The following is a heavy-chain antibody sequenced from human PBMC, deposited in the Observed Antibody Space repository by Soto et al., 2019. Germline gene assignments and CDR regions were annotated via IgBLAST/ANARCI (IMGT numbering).Heavy chain of an antibody. CDR2: ISAYNGNT. Sequence: ASVKVSCKASGYTFTSYGISWVRQAPGQGLEWMGWISAYNGNTNYAQKLQGRVTMTTDTSTSTAYMELRSLRSDDTAVYYCARRYYDFWSGYSDYYYCYGMDVWGQGTTVTVSS. CDR1: GYTFTSYG. CDR3: ARRYYDFWSGYSDYYYCYGMDV. D-gene: IGHD3-3*01. J-gene: IGHJ6*02. V-gene: IGHV1-18*04.